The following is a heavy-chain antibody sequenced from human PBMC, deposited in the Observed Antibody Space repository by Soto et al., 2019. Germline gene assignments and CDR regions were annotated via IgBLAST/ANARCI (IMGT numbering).Heavy chain of an antibody. J-gene: IGHJ4*02. V-gene: IGHV4-31*03. CDR3: ARAVRFLEWLYFDY. CDR1: GGSISSGGYY. Sequence: SETLSLTCTVSGGSISSGGYYWSWIRQHPGKGLEWIGYIYYSGSTHYNPSLKSRVTISVDTSKNQFSLKLSSVTAADTAVYYCARAVRFLEWLYFDYWGQGTLVTVSS. CDR2: IYYSGST. D-gene: IGHD3-3*01.